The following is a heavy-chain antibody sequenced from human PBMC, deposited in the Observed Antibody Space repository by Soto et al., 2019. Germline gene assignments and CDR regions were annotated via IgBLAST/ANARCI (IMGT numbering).Heavy chain of an antibody. CDR2: ISFDGGNK. CDR1: GFTFSNHA. Sequence: QVQLVESGGGVVQPGRSLRLSCAASGFTFSNHAFHWVRQAPGKGLEWVAVISFDGGNKYYADSVKGRLTISRDNSKNTLYLQMNSLRPEDTAVYYWARGIQLWLRLFDYWGQGTLVTVSS. D-gene: IGHD5-18*01. CDR3: ARGIQLWLRLFDY. J-gene: IGHJ4*02. V-gene: IGHV3-30-3*01.